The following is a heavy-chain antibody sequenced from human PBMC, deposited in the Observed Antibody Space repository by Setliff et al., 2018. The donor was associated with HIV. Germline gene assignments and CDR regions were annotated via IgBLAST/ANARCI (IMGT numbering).Heavy chain of an antibody. Sequence: ASVKVSCKSSGYTFIDYYLHWVRQAPGQGLEWVGWVNPRNGGINYSQRFQGRVTMTRDTSIGTAYMELKRLKSDDTAVYFCARKSLSGTIDYWGQGTLVTVSS. CDR1: GYTFIDYY. J-gene: IGHJ4*02. D-gene: IGHD1-20*01. V-gene: IGHV1-2*02. CDR3: ARKSLSGTIDY. CDR2: VNPRNGGI.